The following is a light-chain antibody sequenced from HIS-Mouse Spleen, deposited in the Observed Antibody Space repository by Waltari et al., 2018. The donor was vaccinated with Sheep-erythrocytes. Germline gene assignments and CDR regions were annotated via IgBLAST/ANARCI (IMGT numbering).Light chain of an antibody. J-gene: IGLJ2*01. CDR1: KSGDKY. Sequence: SYELTQPHSVSVSPGQTASITRSAGKSGDKYPCWYQHKPSHSPVLVIYQDSKRPSGIPERFSGSNSGNTATLTISGTQAMDEADYYCQAWDSSTVVFGGGTKLTVL. CDR2: QDS. V-gene: IGLV3-1*01. CDR3: QAWDSSTVV.